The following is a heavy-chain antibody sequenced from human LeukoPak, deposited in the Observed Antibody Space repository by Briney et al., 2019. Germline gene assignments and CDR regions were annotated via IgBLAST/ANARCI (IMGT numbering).Heavy chain of an antibody. CDR3: AKAADQYYYSYFYYMDV. Sequence: GGSLRLSCAASEFTFSSYWMHWVRQAPGKGLEGVAVISYDGSRKDYVDSVKGRFTISRDNSKNTLYLQMNSLRVEDTAVYYCAKAADQYYYSYFYYMDVWGKGTTVTVSS. J-gene: IGHJ6*03. V-gene: IGHV3-30*18. CDR1: EFTFSSYW. CDR2: ISYDGSRK. D-gene: IGHD2/OR15-2a*01.